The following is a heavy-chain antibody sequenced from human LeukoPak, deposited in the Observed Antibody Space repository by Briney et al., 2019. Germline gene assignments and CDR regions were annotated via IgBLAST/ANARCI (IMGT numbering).Heavy chain of an antibody. J-gene: IGHJ6*03. CDR3: AKDSSAWSHIYKDV. CDR1: EFTFSSYV. V-gene: IGHV3-23*01. D-gene: IGHD6-19*01. Sequence: GGSLRLSRAASEFTFSSYVLTWVRQAPGKGLEWISGISAGGGTTYYADSVKGRFTISRDNSKKTVYLQMNSLRAEDTAVYYCAKDSSAWSHIYKDVWGKGTTVTVSS. CDR2: ISAGGGTT.